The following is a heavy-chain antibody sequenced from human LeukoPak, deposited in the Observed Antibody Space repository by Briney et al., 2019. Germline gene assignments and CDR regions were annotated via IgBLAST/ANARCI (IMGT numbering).Heavy chain of an antibody. CDR1: GFTFSNYN. CDR3: TTDNYDFWSGYYTGFDY. J-gene: IGHJ4*02. Sequence: GGSLRLSCAASGFTFSNYNMSWVRQAPGKGLEWVGRIKSKTDGGTTDYAAPVKGRFTISRDDSKNTLYLQMNSLKTEDTAVYYCTTDNYDFWSGYYTGFDYWGQGTLVTVSS. V-gene: IGHV3-15*01. CDR2: IKSKTDGGTT. D-gene: IGHD3-3*01.